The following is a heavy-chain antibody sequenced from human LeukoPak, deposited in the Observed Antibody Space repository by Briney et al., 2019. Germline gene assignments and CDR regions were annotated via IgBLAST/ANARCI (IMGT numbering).Heavy chain of an antibody. J-gene: IGHJ3*02. CDR3: ARERPNSSSWPQKAFDI. CDR2: IYYSGST. V-gene: IGHV4-59*06. CDR1: GGSISSYY. D-gene: IGHD6-13*01. Sequence: SETLSLTCTVSGGSISSYYWSWIRQHPGKGLEWIGYIYYSGSTYYNPSLKSRVTISVDTSKNQFSLKLSSVTAADTAVYYCARERPNSSSWPQKAFDIWGQGTMVTVSS.